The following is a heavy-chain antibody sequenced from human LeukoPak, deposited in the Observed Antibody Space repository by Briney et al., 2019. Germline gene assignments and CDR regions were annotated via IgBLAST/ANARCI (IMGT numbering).Heavy chain of an antibody. V-gene: IGHV3-21*01. Sequence: SGGSLRLSCAASGFTFSSYSMNWVRQAPGKGLEWVSSVSSSSSYIYYADSVKGRFTISRDNAKNSLYLQMNSLRAEDTAVYYCARDLMIVVVLAAIRIDPWGQGTLVTVSS. CDR1: GFTFSSYS. J-gene: IGHJ5*02. CDR3: ARDLMIVVVLAAIRIDP. D-gene: IGHD2-2*01. CDR2: VSSSSSYI.